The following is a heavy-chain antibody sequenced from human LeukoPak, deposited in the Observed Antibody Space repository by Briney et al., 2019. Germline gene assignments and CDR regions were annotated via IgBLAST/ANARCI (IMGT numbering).Heavy chain of an antibody. CDR3: ARRRLGYCSGGSCYGIDY. V-gene: IGHV1-18*01. J-gene: IGHJ4*02. D-gene: IGHD2-15*01. CDR1: GYTFTSYG. CDR2: ISAYNGNT. Sequence: ASVKVSCKAPGYTFTSYGISWVRQAPGQGLEWMGWISAYNGNTNYAQKLQGRVTMTTDTSTSTAYMELRSLRSDDTAVYYCARRRLGYCSGGSCYGIDYWGQGTLVTVSS.